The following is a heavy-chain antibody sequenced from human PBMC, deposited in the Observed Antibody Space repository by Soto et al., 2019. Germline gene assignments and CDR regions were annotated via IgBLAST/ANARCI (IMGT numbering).Heavy chain of an antibody. J-gene: IGHJ6*02. CDR1: GLTFSDYY. Sequence: QVQLVESGGGLVKPGGSLRLSCAASGLTFSDYYMSWIRQAPGKGLEWVSYITSSGDYTKYADSVRGRFTISRDNAKNSLYLHMNSLRADDTAVYYCARELDGIDVWGQGTTVIVSS. V-gene: IGHV3-11*05. CDR2: ITSSGDYT. CDR3: ARELDGIDV.